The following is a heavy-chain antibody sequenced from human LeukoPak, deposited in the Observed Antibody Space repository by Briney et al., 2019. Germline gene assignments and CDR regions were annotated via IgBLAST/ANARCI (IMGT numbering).Heavy chain of an antibody. Sequence: SETLSLTCTVSGGSISSYYWSWIRQPAGKGLEWIGRIYTSGSTNYNPSLKSRVTMSVDTSKNQFSLKLSSVTAADTAVYYCARPMAEYSSSFLAPLDPWGQGTLVTVSS. V-gene: IGHV4-4*07. CDR2: IYTSGST. CDR1: GGSISSYY. J-gene: IGHJ5*02. D-gene: IGHD6-6*01. CDR3: ARPMAEYSSSFLAPLDP.